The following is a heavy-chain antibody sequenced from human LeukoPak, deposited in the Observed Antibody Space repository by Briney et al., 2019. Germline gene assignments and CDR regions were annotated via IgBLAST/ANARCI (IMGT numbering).Heavy chain of an antibody. V-gene: IGHV4-4*07. CDR1: GGSISSYY. CDR3: ARDPTRFHYYGSGEGHYYGMDV. CDR2: IYTSGST. J-gene: IGHJ6*02. Sequence: SETLSLTCTVSGGSISSYYWSWIRQPAGKGLEWIGRIYTSGSTNYNPSLKSRVTISVDTSKNQYSLKLSSVTAADTAVYYCARDPTRFHYYGSGEGHYYGMDVWGQGTTVTVSS. D-gene: IGHD3-10*01.